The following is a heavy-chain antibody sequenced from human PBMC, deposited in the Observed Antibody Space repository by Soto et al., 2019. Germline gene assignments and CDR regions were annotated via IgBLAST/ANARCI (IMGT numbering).Heavy chain of an antibody. CDR1: GFTFSSYA. CDR3: AKGVDSGYDFGETGY. CDR2: ISGSGGST. D-gene: IGHD5-12*01. J-gene: IGHJ4*02. V-gene: IGHV3-23*01. Sequence: EVQLLESGGGLVQPGGSLRLSCAASGFTFSSYAMSWVRQAPGKGLEWVSAISGSGGSTYYADSVKGRFTISRDNTKNTLYLQMNSLRAKDTAVYYCAKGVDSGYDFGETGYWGQGTLVTVSS.